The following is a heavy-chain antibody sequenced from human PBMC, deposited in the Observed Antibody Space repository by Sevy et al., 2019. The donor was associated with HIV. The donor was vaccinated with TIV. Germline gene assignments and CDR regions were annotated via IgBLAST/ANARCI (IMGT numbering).Heavy chain of an antibody. Sequence: SETLSLTCTVSGGSISSYYWSWIRQPPGKGLEWIGYIYYTGTTDYNPSLKSRVTISRDTSKTQFSLKLTSVTAADTAVYYCARDNSVNRRVFDYWGQGAPVTVSS. CDR3: ARDNSVNRRVFDY. CDR2: IYYTGTT. CDR1: GGSISSYY. J-gene: IGHJ4*02. D-gene: IGHD4-17*01. V-gene: IGHV4-59*13.